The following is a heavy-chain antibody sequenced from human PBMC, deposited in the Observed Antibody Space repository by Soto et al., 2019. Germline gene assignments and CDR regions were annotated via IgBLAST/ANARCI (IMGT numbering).Heavy chain of an antibody. CDR2: IGTAGDT. Sequence: PGGSLRLSCAASGFTFSSYDMHWVRQATGKGLEWVSAIGTAGDTYYPGSVKGRFTISRENAKNSLYLQMNSLRAGDTAVYYCARGSYDSSGSNWFDPWGQGTLVTVS. CDR3: ARGSYDSSGSNWFDP. D-gene: IGHD3-22*01. CDR1: GFTFSSYD. J-gene: IGHJ5*02. V-gene: IGHV3-13*04.